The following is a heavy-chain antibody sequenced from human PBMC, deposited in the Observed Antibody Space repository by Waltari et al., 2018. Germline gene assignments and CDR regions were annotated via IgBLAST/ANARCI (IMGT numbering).Heavy chain of an antibody. D-gene: IGHD3-3*01. CDR1: GGSISRGDYY. J-gene: IGHJ3*02. Sequence: QVQLQESGPGLVKPSQTLSLTCTVSGGSISRGDYYWSRMRQPPGQGLEWIGYIYYSGSTYYNPSLKSRVTISVDTSKNQFSLKLSAVTAADTAVYYCAREEAYTIFGVVSDAFDIWGQGTMVTVSS. CDR3: AREEAYTIFGVVSDAFDI. CDR2: IYYSGST. V-gene: IGHV4-30-4*08.